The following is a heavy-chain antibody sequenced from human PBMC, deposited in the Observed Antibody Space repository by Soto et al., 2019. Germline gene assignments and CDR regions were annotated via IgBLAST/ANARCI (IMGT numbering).Heavy chain of an antibody. D-gene: IGHD3-3*01. J-gene: IGHJ4*02. CDR3: ARSLADFWRGYQGY. Sequence: QVQLVQSGAEVKKPGASVKVSCKASGYTFTSYDINWVRQATGQGLEWMGWMNPNSGNTGYAQKFQGRVTMTRNTSRSTAYMELRSLRSEDTAVYYCARSLADFWRGYQGYWGQGTLVTVSS. CDR1: GYTFTSYD. CDR2: MNPNSGNT. V-gene: IGHV1-8*01.